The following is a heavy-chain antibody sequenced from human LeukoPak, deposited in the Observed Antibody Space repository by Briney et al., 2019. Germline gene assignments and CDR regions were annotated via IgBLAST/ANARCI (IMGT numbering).Heavy chain of an antibody. J-gene: IGHJ4*02. CDR3: ARGKKYIYGSGSYFGY. CDR2: MNPNSGNT. D-gene: IGHD3-10*01. V-gene: IGHV1-8*01. Sequence: ASVKVSCKASGYTFTSYDINWVRQATGQGLEWMGWMNPNSGNTGYAQKYQGRVTMTRNTSISTAYMELSSLRYEDTAVYYCARGKKYIYGSGSYFGYWGQGTLVTVSS. CDR1: GYTFTSYD.